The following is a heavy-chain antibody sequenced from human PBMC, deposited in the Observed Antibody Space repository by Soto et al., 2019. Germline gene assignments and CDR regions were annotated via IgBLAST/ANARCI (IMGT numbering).Heavy chain of an antibody. CDR2: IKFDGSEK. CDR3: VKDGGYCSSSTCYSPRNHYFDS. CDR1: GFTFSSYW. Sequence: GGSLRLSCAASGFTFSSYWMSWVRQAPGKGLEWVANIKFDGSEKQYVDSVRGRFTISRDNSRNSLFLQMNSLRAGDTAVYYCVKDGGYCSSSTCYSPRNHYFDSWGQGTL. J-gene: IGHJ4*02. V-gene: IGHV3-7*03. D-gene: IGHD2-2*01.